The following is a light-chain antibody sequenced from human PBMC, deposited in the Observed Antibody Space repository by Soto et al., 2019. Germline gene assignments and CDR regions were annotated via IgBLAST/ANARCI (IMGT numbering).Light chain of an antibody. CDR1: QSLITRY. J-gene: IGKJ5*01. CDR3: QQYGTSPT. V-gene: IGKV3-20*01. Sequence: EIVLTQSPGTLSLFPGERATLSCRASQSLITRYLAWYQQKPGQAPRLLIYGASSRATGIPDRFRGSGSGTDFTLTISRLEPEDVAVYSCQQYGTSPTFGQGTRLEIK. CDR2: GAS.